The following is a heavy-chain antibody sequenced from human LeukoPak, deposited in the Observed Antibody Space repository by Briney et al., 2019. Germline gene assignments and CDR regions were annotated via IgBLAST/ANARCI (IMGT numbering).Heavy chain of an antibody. J-gene: IGHJ4*02. CDR3: ARYRVITNDYFDS. D-gene: IGHD3-16*01. CDR1: GFTFGDYY. Sequence: PGGSLRLSCAASGFTFGDYYMTWIRQAPGKGLEWVSYISNSGNTIKEADSVKGRFTISRDSAQNSLFLQMKSLRAEDTAVYYCARYRVITNDYFDSWGQGTLVTVSS. CDR2: ISNSGNTI. V-gene: IGHV3-11*01.